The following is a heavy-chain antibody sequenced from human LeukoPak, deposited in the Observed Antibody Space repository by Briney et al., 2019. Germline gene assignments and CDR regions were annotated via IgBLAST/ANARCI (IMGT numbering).Heavy chain of an antibody. V-gene: IGHV4-4*07. J-gene: IGHJ5*02. D-gene: IGHD3-10*01. CDR3: ARGAYGSGHLFDP. CDR2: VSTSGTT. CDR1: GGSLSRYY. Sequence: SETLSLTCSVSGGSLSRYYWSWLRQPAGKGLEWIGRVSTSGTTNYNPTLKSRVTMSVDTSKNQCSLNLTSVTAADTAVYYCARGAYGSGHLFDPWGQGTLVTVSS.